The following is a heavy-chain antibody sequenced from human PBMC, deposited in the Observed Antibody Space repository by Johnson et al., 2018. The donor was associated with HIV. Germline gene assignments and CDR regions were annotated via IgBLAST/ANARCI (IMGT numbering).Heavy chain of an antibody. D-gene: IGHD5-18*01. CDR2: FNWAGCRT. V-gene: IGHV3-43D*03. Sequence: LVESGGGVVRPGGSLRLSCAASGFTFDDSGMRWVRQAPGKGLELVSGFNWAGCRTYYADSVQGRFTISRDNSKNSLYLQMNSLRAEDTALYYCAKVRQLWELNGAFDIWGQGTMVTVSS. J-gene: IGHJ3*02. CDR1: GFTFDDSG. CDR3: AKVRQLWELNGAFDI.